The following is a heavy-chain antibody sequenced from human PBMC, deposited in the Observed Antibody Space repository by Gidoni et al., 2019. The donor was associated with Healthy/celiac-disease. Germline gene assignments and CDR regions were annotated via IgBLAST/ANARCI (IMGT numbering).Heavy chain of an antibody. CDR2: IDPSDSYT. D-gene: IGHD2-21*02. CDR1: GSSFTSYW. J-gene: IGHJ6*03. CDR3: ARHFRDSFYYYYMDV. V-gene: IGHV5-10-1*03. Sequence: EMQLVQSGAEVKKPGESLRISCTGSGSSFTSYWISWVRQMPGKGLEWMGRIDPSDSYTNYSPSFQGHVTISADKSISTAYLQWSSLKASDTAMYYCARHFRDSFYYYYMDVWGKGTTVTVSS.